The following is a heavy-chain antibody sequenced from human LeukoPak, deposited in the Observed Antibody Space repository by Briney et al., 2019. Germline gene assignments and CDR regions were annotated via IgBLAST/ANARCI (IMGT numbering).Heavy chain of an antibody. V-gene: IGHV3-7*01. Sequence: PGGSLRLSCAASGFTFDCCGMHWVRQAPGKGLEWVANIHQDGSEKYYVDSLKGRFTISRDNAKNSLYLQMNSLRAEDTAVYYCARVQGRYSYDYWGQGTLVTVSS. CDR2: IHQDGSEK. J-gene: IGHJ4*02. D-gene: IGHD2-15*01. CDR3: ARVQGRYSYDY. CDR1: GFTFDCCG.